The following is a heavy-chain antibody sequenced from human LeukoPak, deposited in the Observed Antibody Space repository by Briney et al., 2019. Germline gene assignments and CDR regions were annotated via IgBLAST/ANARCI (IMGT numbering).Heavy chain of an antibody. CDR2: IFYSGAT. CDR3: ARLPRGTQPPDYCQN. Sequence: SETLSLTCSVSGGSITNSRWYWGWLRQPPGKGLEWIGSIFYSGATNSNPSLRSRLTISVDTSKNQFSLKLSSVTVADTAVYFCARLPRGTQPPDYCQNWGQGTLVTVSS. V-gene: IGHV4-39*01. J-gene: IGHJ1*01. CDR1: GGSITNSRWY. D-gene: IGHD1-1*01.